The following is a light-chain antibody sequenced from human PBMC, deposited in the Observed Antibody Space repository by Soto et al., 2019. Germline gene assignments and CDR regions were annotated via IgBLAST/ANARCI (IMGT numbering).Light chain of an antibody. CDR3: MQSLQTPWT. CDR1: QSLLHSNGYNY. J-gene: IGKJ1*01. Sequence: DIVMTQSPLSLPVTPGEPASISCRSSQSLLHSNGYNYLNWYLQKPGQSPQVLIYLSSNRASGVPDSFSGSRSRTDFTLKISRVQAEDVGLYYCMQSLQTPWTFGQGTKVEIK. V-gene: IGKV2-28*01. CDR2: LSS.